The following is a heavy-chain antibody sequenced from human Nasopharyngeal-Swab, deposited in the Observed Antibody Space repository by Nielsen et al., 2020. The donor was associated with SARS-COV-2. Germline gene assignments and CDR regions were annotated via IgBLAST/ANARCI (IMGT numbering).Heavy chain of an antibody. J-gene: IGHJ6*01. Sequence: SLKISCAASGFTFDDYAMHWVRQPPGKGLEWVSGVNWNSAAINYADSVKGRFTNSRDNAKNSISLQMNSLRSEDTALYYCSNDVNLALVTGYGTDVWGRGTTVTVSS. CDR2: VNWNSAAI. CDR1: GFTFDDYA. V-gene: IGHV3-9*01. CDR3: SNDVNLALVTGYGTDV. D-gene: IGHD5-18*01.